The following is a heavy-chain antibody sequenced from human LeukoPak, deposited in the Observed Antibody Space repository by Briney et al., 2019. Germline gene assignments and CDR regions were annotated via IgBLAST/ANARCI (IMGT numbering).Heavy chain of an antibody. D-gene: IGHD2-8*01. CDR2: ISGSGGST. V-gene: IGHV3-23*01. CDR3: AKDLALGYCTNGVCYAWDN. J-gene: IGHJ4*02. Sequence: SGGSLRLSCAASGFTVSSNYMSWVRQAPGKGLEWVSVISGSGGSTYYADSVKGRFTISRDNSKNTMYLQMNSLRAEDTAVYYCAKDLALGYCTNGVCYAWDNWGQGTLVTVSS. CDR1: GFTVSSNY.